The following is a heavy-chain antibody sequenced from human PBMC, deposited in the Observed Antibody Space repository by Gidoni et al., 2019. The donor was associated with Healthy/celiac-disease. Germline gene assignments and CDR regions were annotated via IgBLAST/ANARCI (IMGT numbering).Heavy chain of an antibody. Sequence: VAVIWYDGSNKYYADSVKGRFTISRDTSKNTLSLQMTSLRAEDTAVYYCARKEPDYYDSSGYYYRYYDYGMDVWGQGTTVTVSS. V-gene: IGHV3-33*01. CDR3: ARKEPDYYDSSGYYYRYYDYGMDV. D-gene: IGHD3-22*01. J-gene: IGHJ6*02. CDR2: IWYDGSNK.